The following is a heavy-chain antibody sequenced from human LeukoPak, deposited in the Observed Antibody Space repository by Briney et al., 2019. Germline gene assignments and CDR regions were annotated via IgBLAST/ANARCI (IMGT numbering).Heavy chain of an antibody. CDR3: ASDVGVD. D-gene: IGHD3-16*01. CDR1: GLTFSKSW. CDR2: IKEDGSEK. J-gene: IGHJ4*02. V-gene: IGHV3-7*01. Sequence: GGSLRLSCAASGLTFSKSWMTWVRQAPGKGLEWVANIKEDGSEKYYEDSVKGRFTISRDNGQNSLYLQMNSLRIEDTAVYYCASDVGVDWGQGTLSPSPQ.